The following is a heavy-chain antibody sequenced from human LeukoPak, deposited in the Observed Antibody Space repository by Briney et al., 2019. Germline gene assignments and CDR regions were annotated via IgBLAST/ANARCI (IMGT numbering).Heavy chain of an antibody. J-gene: IGHJ4*02. V-gene: IGHV3-21*01. CDR1: GFTFTTYS. CDR2: ISSTSSYI. CDR3: ARVSFADGGYFEY. Sequence: GGSLRLSCAASGFTFTTYSMNSVRQAPGKGLEWVSSISSTSSYIYYADSLKGRFTISRDNAKNSLYLQMNSLRAEDTAVYYCARVSFADGGYFEYWGQGTLVTVSS. D-gene: IGHD2-15*01.